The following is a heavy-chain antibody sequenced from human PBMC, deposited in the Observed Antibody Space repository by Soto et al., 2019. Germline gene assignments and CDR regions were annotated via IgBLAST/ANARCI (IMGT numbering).Heavy chain of an antibody. D-gene: IGHD3-10*01. V-gene: IGHV1-18*04. Sequence: ASVKVSCKTSGYTFTSFGVSWVRQAPGQGLEWMGWISGYNGKTKYAQTLQGRVTMTADTSTSTVYMELRGLRSDDTAVYFCARDKMIDDYGLGTYDSWGQGTQVTVSS. CDR3: ARDKMIDDYGLGTYDS. J-gene: IGHJ4*02. CDR1: GYTFTSFG. CDR2: ISGYNGKT.